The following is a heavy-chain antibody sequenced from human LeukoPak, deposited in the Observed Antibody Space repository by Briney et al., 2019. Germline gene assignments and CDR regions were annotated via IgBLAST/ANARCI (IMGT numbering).Heavy chain of an antibody. J-gene: IGHJ4*02. CDR3: VRNLPGAGY. V-gene: IGHV3-7*03. D-gene: IGHD3-9*01. Sequence: PGGSLRLSCAASGFTFSSYSMNWVRQAPGKGLEWVANIKTDGSETYYVDAVKGRFTISRDNAKNSLYLQMNNLRVEDTAVYYCVRNLPGAGYWGQGTLVIVSS. CDR1: GFTFSSYS. CDR2: IKTDGSET.